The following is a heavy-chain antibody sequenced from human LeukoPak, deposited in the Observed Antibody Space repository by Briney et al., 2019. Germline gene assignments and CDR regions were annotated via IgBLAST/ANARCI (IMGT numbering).Heavy chain of an antibody. CDR1: GFTFSSYE. CDR2: ISSSGSTI. CDR3: VRDRFYSFDY. J-gene: IGHJ4*02. V-gene: IGHV3-48*03. Sequence: GGSLRLSCAASGFTFSSYEMNWVRQAPGKGLEWVSYISSSGSTIYYADSVKGRFNISRDNAKNSLYLQMNSLRAEDTAVYYCVRDRFYSFDYWGQGTLVTVSS.